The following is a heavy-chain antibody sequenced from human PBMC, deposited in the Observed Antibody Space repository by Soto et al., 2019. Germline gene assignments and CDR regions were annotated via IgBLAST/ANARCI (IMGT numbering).Heavy chain of an antibody. Sequence: SETLSLTCTVSGGSINSYYWSWIRQPPGKGLEYIWYIYYSGSTNYNPSLKSRVTISVDTSKNHFSLKLSSVTAADTAVYYCARGISATPNWFDPWGQGTLVTVSS. J-gene: IGHJ5*02. V-gene: IGHV4-59*01. D-gene: IGHD2-15*01. CDR3: ARGISATPNWFDP. CDR2: IYYSGST. CDR1: GGSINSYY.